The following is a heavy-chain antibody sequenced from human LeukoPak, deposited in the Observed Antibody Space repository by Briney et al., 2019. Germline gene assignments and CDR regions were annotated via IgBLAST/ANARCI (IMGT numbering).Heavy chain of an antibody. CDR3: ARGGTWELPDY. Sequence: SETLSLTCTVSGGSISSYYWSWIRQPPGKGLEWIGYIYTSGSTNYNPSLKSRVTISVDTSKNQFSLKLSSVTAADTAVYYCARGGTWELPDYWGQGTPVTVSS. D-gene: IGHD1-26*01. V-gene: IGHV4-4*09. CDR1: GGSISSYY. J-gene: IGHJ4*02. CDR2: IYTSGST.